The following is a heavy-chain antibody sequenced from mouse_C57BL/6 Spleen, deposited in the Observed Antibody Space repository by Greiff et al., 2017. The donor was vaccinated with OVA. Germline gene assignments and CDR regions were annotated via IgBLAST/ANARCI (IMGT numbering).Heavy chain of an antibody. CDR3: ARNHYDFHYYAMDY. J-gene: IGHJ4*01. Sequence: QVQLQQSGTELVKPGASVKLSCKASGYTFTSYWMHWVKQRPGQGLEWIGNINPSNGGTKYNEKFKSKATLTVAKSSSTAYMQLSSLTSEDSAVYYCARNHYDFHYYAMDYWGQGTSVTVSS. CDR2: INPSNGGT. D-gene: IGHD2-4*01. V-gene: IGHV1-53*01. CDR1: GYTFTSYW.